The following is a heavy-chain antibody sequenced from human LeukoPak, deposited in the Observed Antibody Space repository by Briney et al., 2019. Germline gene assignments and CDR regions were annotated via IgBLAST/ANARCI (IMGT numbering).Heavy chain of an antibody. D-gene: IGHD3-22*01. CDR2: IYYSGST. J-gene: IGHJ4*02. Sequence: SETLSLTCTVSGGSISSSSYYWGWIRQPPGKGLEWIGSIYYSGSTYYNPSLKSRVTISVDTSKNQFSLKLSSVTAADTAVYYCACYYYDPYYEVYWGQGTLVTVSS. CDR1: GGSISSSSYY. V-gene: IGHV4-39*07. CDR3: ACYYYDPYYEVY.